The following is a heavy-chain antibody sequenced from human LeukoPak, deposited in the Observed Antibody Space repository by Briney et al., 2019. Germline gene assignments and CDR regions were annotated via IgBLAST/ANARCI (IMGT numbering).Heavy chain of an antibody. CDR3: ARVRNGDYSDAFDI. Sequence: SETLSLTCTVSGGSISSSYYYWGWIRQPPGKGLEWIGSIYYSGSTYYNPSLKSRVTISVDTSKNQFSLKLSSVTAADTAVYYCARVRNGDYSDAFDIWGQGTMVTVSS. D-gene: IGHD4-17*01. CDR1: GGSISSSYYY. J-gene: IGHJ3*02. V-gene: IGHV4-39*07. CDR2: IYYSGST.